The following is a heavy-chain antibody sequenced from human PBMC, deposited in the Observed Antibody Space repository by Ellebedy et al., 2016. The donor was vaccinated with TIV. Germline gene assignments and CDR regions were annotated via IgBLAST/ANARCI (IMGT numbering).Heavy chain of an antibody. J-gene: IGHJ5*02. CDR3: ATDRPHSCFDP. CDR2: INTDGSDT. D-gene: IGHD1-14*01. V-gene: IGHV3-74*01. Sequence: GESLKISCAASEFTFSNHWMHWVRQAPGKGLVWVSYINTDGSDTNYADSVKGRFTISRDNAKNTLYLQMSNLRAEDTAVYYCATDRPHSCFDPWGQGTLVTVSS. CDR1: EFTFSNHW.